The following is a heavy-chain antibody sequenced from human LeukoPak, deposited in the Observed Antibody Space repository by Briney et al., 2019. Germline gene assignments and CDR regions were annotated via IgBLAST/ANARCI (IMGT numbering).Heavy chain of an antibody. V-gene: IGHV4-59*11. J-gene: IGHJ6*03. CDR2: IYYSGST. Sequence: SETLSLTCTVSGGSISSHYWSWIRQPPGKGLEWIGYIYYSGSTNYNPSLKSRVTISVDTSKNQFSLKLSSVTAADTAVYYCARVSHSSSPRGNYYYMDVWGKGTTVTVSS. CDR3: ARVSHSSSPRGNYYYMDV. D-gene: IGHD6-6*01. CDR1: GGSISSHY.